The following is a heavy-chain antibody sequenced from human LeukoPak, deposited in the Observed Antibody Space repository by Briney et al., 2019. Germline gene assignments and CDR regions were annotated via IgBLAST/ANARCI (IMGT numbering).Heavy chain of an antibody. CDR1: GFTFSTYE. V-gene: IGHV3-21*01. D-gene: IGHD3-9*01. CDR2: ISSSSSYI. Sequence: GGSLRLSCAASGFTFSTYEMNWVRQAPGKGLEWVSSISSSSSYIYYADSVKGRFTISRDNAKNSLYLQMSSLRAEDTAIYYCARLYDILTGAFGHWGQGTLVTVSS. J-gene: IGHJ4*02. CDR3: ARLYDILTGAFGH.